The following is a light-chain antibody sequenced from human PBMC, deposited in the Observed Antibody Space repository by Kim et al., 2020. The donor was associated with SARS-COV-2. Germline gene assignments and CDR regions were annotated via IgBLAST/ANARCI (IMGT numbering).Light chain of an antibody. J-gene: IGLJ1*01. CDR2: DVT. Sequence: SVTISCTGTSSDVGAYNFVSWYLQHPGKAPKLMIYDVTKRPSGVPDRFSGSKSGNTASLTISGLQAEDEADYYCCSYAGTYTYVFGTGTKVTVL. V-gene: IGLV2-11*03. CDR1: SSDVGAYNF. CDR3: CSYAGTYTYV.